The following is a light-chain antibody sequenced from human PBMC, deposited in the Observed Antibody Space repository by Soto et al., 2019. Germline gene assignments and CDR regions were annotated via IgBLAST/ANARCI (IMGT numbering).Light chain of an antibody. J-gene: IGLJ1*01. CDR3: QSYDSTRSARYV. Sequence: QSVLTQPPSVSGATGQRVTISCTESSSNIGAGYDGHWYQQRPGTAPKLLIFGNLNRPSGVPDRFSGSKSGTSASLAITGRQAEDEGDYYCQSYDSTRSARYVFGTGTKLTVL. V-gene: IGLV1-40*01. CDR1: SSNIGAGYD. CDR2: GNL.